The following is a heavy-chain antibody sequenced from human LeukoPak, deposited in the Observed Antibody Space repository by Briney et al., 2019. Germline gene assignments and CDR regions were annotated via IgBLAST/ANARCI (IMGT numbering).Heavy chain of an antibody. J-gene: IGHJ3*02. CDR3: ANYDSSGYYYINDAFDI. Sequence: PGGSLRLSCAASGFTFSSYAMSWVRQAPGKGLEWVSAISGSGGSTYCADSVKGRFTISRDNSKNTLYLQMNSLRAEDTAVYYRANYDSSGYYYINDAFDIWGQGTMVTVSS. CDR1: GFTFSSYA. D-gene: IGHD3-22*01. V-gene: IGHV3-23*01. CDR2: ISGSGGST.